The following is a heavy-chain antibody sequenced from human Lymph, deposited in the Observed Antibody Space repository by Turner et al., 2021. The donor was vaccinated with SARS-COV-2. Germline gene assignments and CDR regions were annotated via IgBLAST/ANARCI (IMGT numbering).Heavy chain of an antibody. V-gene: IGHV3-30-3*01. J-gene: IGHJ4*02. CDR2: ISYDGSNK. CDR1: GFTSSTYA. D-gene: IGHD5-18*01. CDR3: ARGLWLRGMFDY. Sequence: QVHLVESGGGVVQPGRSLRLSCVASGFTSSTYAMHWVRQAPGKGLEWVAVISYDGSNKYYADSVKGRFTISRDTSKNTLYLQMNSLRAEDTAVYYCARGLWLRGMFDYWGQGTLVTVSS.